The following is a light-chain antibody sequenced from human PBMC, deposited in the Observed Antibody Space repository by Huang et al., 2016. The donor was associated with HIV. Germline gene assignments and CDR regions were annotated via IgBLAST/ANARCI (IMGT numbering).Light chain of an antibody. CDR3: QQYNNWPPAWT. J-gene: IGKJ1*01. CDR2: GAS. CDR1: QIVSSN. V-gene: IGKV3-15*01. Sequence: EIVMTQSPATLSVSPGERATLSCRASQIVSSNLAWYQQKPGPAPRLLIYGASTRANGIPARFSGSGSGTEFTLIISSLQSEDFAVYYCQQYNNWPPAWTFGQGTKVEIK.